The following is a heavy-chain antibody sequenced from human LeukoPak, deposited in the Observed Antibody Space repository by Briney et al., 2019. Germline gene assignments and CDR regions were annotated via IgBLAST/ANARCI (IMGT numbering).Heavy chain of an antibody. V-gene: IGHV4-59*01. D-gene: IGHD2-21*01. CDR2: IYYSGST. CDR1: GGSISSFY. CDR3: ARGVVIAPQTFDY. J-gene: IGHJ4*02. Sequence: PSETLSLTCTVSGGSISSFYWSWIRQPPGKGLEWIGYIYYSGSTNYNPSLKSRVTISVDTPKNQFSLRLRPVTAADTAVYYCARGVVIAPQTFDYWGQGTLVTVSS.